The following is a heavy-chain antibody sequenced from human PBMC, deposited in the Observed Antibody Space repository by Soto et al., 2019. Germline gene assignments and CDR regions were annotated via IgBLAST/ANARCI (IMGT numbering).Heavy chain of an antibody. Sequence: GESLKISCKVSGYAFINFWIGWVRQMPGKGLEWMGIIYPANSETRYSPSFQGQVTMSDDKSTSTAYLQWSSLKASDTAMYYCARPGGSGTYYKFDYWGQGTPVTVS. J-gene: IGHJ4*02. V-gene: IGHV5-51*01. D-gene: IGHD3-10*01. CDR1: GYAFINFW. CDR2: IYPANSET. CDR3: ARPGGSGTYYKFDY.